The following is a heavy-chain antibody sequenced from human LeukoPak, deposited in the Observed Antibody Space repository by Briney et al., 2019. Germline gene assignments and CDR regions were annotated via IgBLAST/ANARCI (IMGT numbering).Heavy chain of an antibody. CDR3: ARWDDLFLIDF. Sequence: PGRSLRLSCAASGFTFSSYAMHWVRQAPGKGLEWVAVISYDGSNKYYADSVKGRFTISRDNSKNTLYLQMNSLRAEDTAVYYCARWDDLFLIDFWGQGTLVTVSS. J-gene: IGHJ4*02. D-gene: IGHD3-9*01. CDR1: GFTFSSYA. V-gene: IGHV3-30-3*01. CDR2: ISYDGSNK.